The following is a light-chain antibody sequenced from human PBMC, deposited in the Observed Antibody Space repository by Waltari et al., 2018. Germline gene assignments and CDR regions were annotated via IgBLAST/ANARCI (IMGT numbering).Light chain of an antibody. V-gene: IGLV2-23*02. J-gene: IGLJ1*01. CDR3: FPYAGTNRDV. CDR1: SSDIGFYQL. Sequence: QSPLIQPASVSGSPGQSITISCTGTSSDIGFYQLVSWYQQYPGKAPTVMISEVTKTPSGVYKRFSGSKAGNSASLTISALHADDDADYCCFPYAGTNRDVFGTGTKVTVL. CDR2: EVT.